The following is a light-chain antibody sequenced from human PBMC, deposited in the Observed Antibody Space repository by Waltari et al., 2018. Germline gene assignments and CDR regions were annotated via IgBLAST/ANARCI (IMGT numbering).Light chain of an antibody. J-gene: IGLJ2*01. V-gene: IGLV3-1*01. CDR1: ILAGNY. CDR3: AAWDNSTFVL. Sequence: SFELTQTPSVSVSPGQTASSTCSADILAGNYASWYQHKPGQSPVLVISQDNLRPSGIPERFSGSNSGNPATLTISGTQAMDEADYYCAAWDNSTFVLFGGGTKVTVL. CDR2: QDN.